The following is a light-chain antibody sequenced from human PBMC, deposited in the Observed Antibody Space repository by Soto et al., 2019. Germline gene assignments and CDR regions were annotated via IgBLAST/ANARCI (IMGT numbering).Light chain of an antibody. CDR2: DVS. V-gene: IGLV2-14*01. CDR1: TRDGGGYDY. Sequence: QSVLTQPASVAWSPGQSITVSCTGTTRDGGGYDYVAWYQQHPGKAPKLMIYDVSSRPSGVSNRFSGSKSGNTASLTISGLQAEDEADYYCSSYLGSSTLSGVFGAGTKVTVL. J-gene: IGLJ1*01. CDR3: SSYLGSSTLSGV.